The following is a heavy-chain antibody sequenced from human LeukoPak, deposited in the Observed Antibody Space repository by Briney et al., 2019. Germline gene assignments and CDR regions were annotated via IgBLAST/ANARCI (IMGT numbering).Heavy chain of an antibody. CDR2: IYYSGST. V-gene: IGHV4-39*07. D-gene: IGHD2-2*01. CDR1: GGSISSSSYY. J-gene: IGHJ4*02. CDR3: ARVPADNDY. Sequence: PSETLSLTCTVSGGSISSSSYYWGWLRQPPGKGLEWIGSIYYSGSTYYNPSLKSRVTISVDTSKNQFSLKLSSVTAADTAVYYCARVPADNDYWGQGTLVTVSS.